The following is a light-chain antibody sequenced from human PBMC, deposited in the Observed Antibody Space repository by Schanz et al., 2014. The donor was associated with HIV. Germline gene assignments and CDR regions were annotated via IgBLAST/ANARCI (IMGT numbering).Light chain of an antibody. CDR3: QQSYSTPRT. J-gene: IGKJ1*01. CDR1: QSISNW. Sequence: DIHMTQSPSTLSASVGDRVTITCRASQSISNWLAWYQQKPGKAPKLLIYEASSLETGVPSRFSGSGSGTEFTLTISSLQPDDFATYYCQQSYSTPRTFGQGTKVEIK. V-gene: IGKV1-5*03. CDR2: EAS.